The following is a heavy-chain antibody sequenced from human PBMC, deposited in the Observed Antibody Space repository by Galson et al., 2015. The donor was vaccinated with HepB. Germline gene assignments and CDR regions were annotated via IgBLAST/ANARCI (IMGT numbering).Heavy chain of an antibody. J-gene: IGHJ6*02. CDR3: ARDSRLELRLNNYFSYGMDV. D-gene: IGHD1-7*01. CDR1: GYSFSNYG. CDR2: FSGYDHST. Sequence: SVKVSCKASGYSFSNYGLSWIRQAPGPGLEWLGWFSGYDHSTNYAQKFQGRVTMTADASTGTAYLELRNLRPDDTAVYFCARDSRLELRLNNYFSYGMDVWGQGSAVTVSS. V-gene: IGHV1-18*01.